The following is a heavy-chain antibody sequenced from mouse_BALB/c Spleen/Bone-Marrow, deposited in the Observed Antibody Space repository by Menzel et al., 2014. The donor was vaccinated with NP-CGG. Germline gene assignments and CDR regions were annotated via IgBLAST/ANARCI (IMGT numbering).Heavy chain of an antibody. Sequence: EVKVVDSGGGLVKPGGSLKLSCAASGFASSSYDMSWVRQTPEKRLEWVATISSGGSYTYYPDSVKGRFTISRDNARNTLYLQMSSLRSEDTALYYCARPLTGAYFDYWGQGTTLTVSS. V-gene: IGHV5-9*02. J-gene: IGHJ2*01. CDR1: GFASSSYD. CDR2: ISSGGSYT. CDR3: ARPLTGAYFDY. D-gene: IGHD4-1*01.